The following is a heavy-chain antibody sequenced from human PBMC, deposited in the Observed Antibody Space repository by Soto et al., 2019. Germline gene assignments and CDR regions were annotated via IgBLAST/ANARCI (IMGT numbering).Heavy chain of an antibody. CDR3: ARDCSGGSCYPGMDV. CDR1: GFTFSNFG. D-gene: IGHD2-15*01. V-gene: IGHV3-21*01. Sequence: VQLVESGGGVVQPGRSLRLSCAASGFTFSNFGMHWVRQAPGKRLEWLSSISSSGYIFSTDSVRGRFTISRDNAKNSVYLQINSLRAEDTAVYFCARDCSGGSCYPGMDVWGQGTTVTVSS. CDR2: ISSSGYI. J-gene: IGHJ6*02.